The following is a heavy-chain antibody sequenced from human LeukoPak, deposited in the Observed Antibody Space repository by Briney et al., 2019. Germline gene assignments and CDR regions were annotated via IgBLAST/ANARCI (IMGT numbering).Heavy chain of an antibody. V-gene: IGHV4-39*01. Sequence: PSETLSLTCTVSGDSISRSTYYWAWIRQPPGKGLEWIGSVYYGRSPFYNPSLESRATISVDTSKNQFSLKLSSVTAADTAVYYCARHRGRDGYNFYYYGMDVWGQGTTVTVSS. J-gene: IGHJ6*02. CDR1: GDSISRSTYY. D-gene: IGHD5-24*01. CDR2: VYYGRSP. CDR3: ARHRGRDGYNFYYYGMDV.